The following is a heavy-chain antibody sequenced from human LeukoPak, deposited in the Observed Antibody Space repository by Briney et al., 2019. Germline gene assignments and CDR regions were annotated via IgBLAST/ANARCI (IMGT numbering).Heavy chain of an antibody. Sequence: GESLKTSCKASGYNFNNKWIGWVRQIPGKGLEWMGMIYPGDSDTKYSPSFEGQVTISVDESINTAYLQLSSLKATDTAMYYCARRSGGFDYWGQGTLVTVSS. CDR3: ARRSGGFDY. CDR1: GYNFNNKW. V-gene: IGHV5-51*01. D-gene: IGHD3-16*01. CDR2: IYPGDSDT. J-gene: IGHJ4*02.